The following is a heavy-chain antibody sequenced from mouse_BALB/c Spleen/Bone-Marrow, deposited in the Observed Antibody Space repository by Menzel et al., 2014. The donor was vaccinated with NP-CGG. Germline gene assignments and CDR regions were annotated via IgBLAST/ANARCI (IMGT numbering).Heavy chain of an antibody. CDR3: ARTGYDYYFDY. Sequence: VKLMESGAELVMPGASVKMSCKASGYTFTDYWMHWVKQRPGQGLEWIGAIDTSDSYTSYNQKFKGKATLTVDESSSTVYMQLSSLTSEDSAVYYCARTGYDYYFDYWGQGTTLTVSS. D-gene: IGHD2-4*01. V-gene: IGHV1-69*01. CDR2: IDTSDSYT. J-gene: IGHJ2*01. CDR1: GYTFTDYW.